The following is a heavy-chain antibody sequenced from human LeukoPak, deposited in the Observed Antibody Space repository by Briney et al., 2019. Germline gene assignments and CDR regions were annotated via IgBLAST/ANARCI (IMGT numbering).Heavy chain of an antibody. Sequence: ASVKVSCKASGGTFSSYAFSWVRQPPGQGLEWMGGIIPIFGTANYAQKFQGRVTITADKSTRIAYMELSSLRSEDTAVYYCARSSSFFGYFDLWGRGTLVSVS. J-gene: IGHJ2*01. V-gene: IGHV1-69*06. D-gene: IGHD6-13*01. CDR1: GGTFSSYA. CDR2: IIPIFGTA. CDR3: ARSSSFFGYFDL.